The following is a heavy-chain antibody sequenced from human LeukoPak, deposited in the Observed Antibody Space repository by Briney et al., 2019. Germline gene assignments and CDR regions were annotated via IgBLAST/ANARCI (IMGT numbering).Heavy chain of an antibody. CDR3: ARDLPYYYDSSGYYYGWY. D-gene: IGHD3-22*01. CDR2: IKQDGSEI. J-gene: IGHJ4*02. Sequence: LPGGSLRLSCAASGFTFSSYWMSWVRQAPGKGMEWVANIKQDGSEIYYVDSVKGRFTISRDNAKNSLYLQMNSLRAEDTAVYYCARDLPYYYDSSGYYYGWYWGQGTLVTVSS. V-gene: IGHV3-7*01. CDR1: GFTFSSYW.